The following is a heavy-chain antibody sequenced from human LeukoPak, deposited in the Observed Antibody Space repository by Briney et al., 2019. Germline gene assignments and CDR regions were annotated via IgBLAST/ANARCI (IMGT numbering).Heavy chain of an antibody. D-gene: IGHD2-21*01. CDR3: ARDLEGHFGGFYFDY. J-gene: IGHJ4*02. CDR1: GGSISSSSYY. CDR2: IYYSGST. V-gene: IGHV4-39*02. Sequence: PSETLSLTCTVSGGSISSSSYYWGWIRQPPGKGLEWIGSIYYSGSTYYNPSLKSRVTISVDTSKNQFSLKLSSVTAADTAVYYWARDLEGHFGGFYFDYWGQGTLVTVSS.